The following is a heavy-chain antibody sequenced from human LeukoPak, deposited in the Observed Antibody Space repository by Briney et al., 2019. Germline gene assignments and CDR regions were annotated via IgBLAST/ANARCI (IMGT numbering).Heavy chain of an antibody. CDR1: GDSVTNYY. J-gene: IGHJ4*02. CDR2: IYYSGIP. D-gene: IGHD1-26*01. CDR3: ARKAREFDY. Sequence: SETLSLTCTVSGDSVTNYYWSWIRQPPGRWLECIGYIYYSGIPNYNPSLKSRVTISIDTSKNQFSLKLSSVTAADTAVYYCARKAREFDYWGQGTLVTVPS. V-gene: IGHV4-59*02.